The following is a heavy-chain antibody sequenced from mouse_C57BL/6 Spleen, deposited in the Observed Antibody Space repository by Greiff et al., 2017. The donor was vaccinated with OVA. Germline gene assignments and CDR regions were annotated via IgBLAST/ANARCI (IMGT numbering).Heavy chain of an antibody. CDR3: AFITTVVDWYFDV. D-gene: IGHD1-1*01. V-gene: IGHV1-26*01. J-gene: IGHJ1*03. CDR1: GYTFTDYY. CDR2: INPNNGGT. Sequence: EVQLQQSGPELVKPGASVKISCKASGYTFTDYYMNWVKQSHGKSLEWIGDINPNNGGTSYNQKFKGKATLTVDKSSSTAYMALRSLTSEDSAVYYCAFITTVVDWYFDVWGTGTTVTVSS.